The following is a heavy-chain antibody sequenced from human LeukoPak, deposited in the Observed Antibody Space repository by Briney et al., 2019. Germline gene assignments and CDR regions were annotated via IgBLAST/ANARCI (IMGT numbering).Heavy chain of an antibody. Sequence: VASVTVSCKASGYTFTSYGISWVRQAPGQGLEWMGWISAYNGNTNYAQKVKGRVTMTTDTSTSTAYMELRSLRSDDTAVYYCARVPGIGGCDCVLSSSCHPQEVVSDAFDIWGQGTMVTVSS. J-gene: IGHJ3*02. V-gene: IGHV1-18*01. D-gene: IGHD6-13*01. CDR3: ARVPGIGGCDCVLSSSCHPQEVVSDAFDI. CDR2: ISAYNGNT. CDR1: GYTFTSYG.